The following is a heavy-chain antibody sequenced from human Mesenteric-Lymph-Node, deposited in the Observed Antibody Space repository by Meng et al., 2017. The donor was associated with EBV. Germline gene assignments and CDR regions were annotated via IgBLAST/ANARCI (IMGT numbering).Heavy chain of an antibody. J-gene: IGHJ4*02. V-gene: IGHV4-59*01. CDR3: AKGHGGNSEY. CDR1: GVSISGSY. Sequence: VQLQESGPGLVKFSETLSLTCTVSGVSISGSYWSWVRQPPGKGLEWIAYIFYSGKAKYNPSLKSRVTISIETSKKQFSLRLNSVTAADTAIYYCAKGHGGNSEYWGPGTMVTVSS. CDR2: IFYSGKA. D-gene: IGHD4-23*01.